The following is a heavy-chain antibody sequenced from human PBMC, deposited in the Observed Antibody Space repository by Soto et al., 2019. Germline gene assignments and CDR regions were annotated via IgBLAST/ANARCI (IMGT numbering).Heavy chain of an antibody. J-gene: IGHJ5*02. CDR1: GYTFTSYA. CDR2: INAGNSDT. Sequence: ASVKVSCKASGYTFTSYAMHWVRQAPGQRLEWMGWINAGNSDTTYSQKFQGRVTMTTDTSTSTAYMELRSLRSDDTAVYYCARVVGALGHWFDPWGQGTLVTVSS. CDR3: ARVVGALGHWFDP. D-gene: IGHD1-26*01. V-gene: IGHV1-3*01.